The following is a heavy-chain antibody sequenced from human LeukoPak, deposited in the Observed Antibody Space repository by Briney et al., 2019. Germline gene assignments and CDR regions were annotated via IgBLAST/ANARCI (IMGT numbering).Heavy chain of an antibody. CDR2: IIPIFGTA. Sequence: ASVKVSCKASGGTFSSYAISWVRQAPGQGLEWMGGIIPIFGTANYAQKFQGRVTITADESTSTAYMELSSLRSEDTAVYYCARGDSSSSRGDFDYWGQGTLVTVSS. D-gene: IGHD6-6*01. CDR3: ARGDSSSSRGDFDY. CDR1: GGTFSSYA. V-gene: IGHV1-69*13. J-gene: IGHJ4*02.